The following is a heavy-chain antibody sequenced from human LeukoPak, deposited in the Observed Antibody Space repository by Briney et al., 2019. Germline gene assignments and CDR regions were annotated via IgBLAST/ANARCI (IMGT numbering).Heavy chain of an antibody. CDR3: ARDGGSDSSSYYQQYYFDY. Sequence: ASVKVSCKASGYTFTSYYMHWVRQAPGQGLEWMGIINPSGGSTSYAQKFQGRVTMTRDTSTSTVYMELSSLRSEDTAVYYCARDGGSDSSSYYQQYYFDYWGQGTLVTVSS. J-gene: IGHJ4*02. CDR1: GYTFTSYY. V-gene: IGHV1-46*01. D-gene: IGHD3-22*01. CDR2: INPSGGST.